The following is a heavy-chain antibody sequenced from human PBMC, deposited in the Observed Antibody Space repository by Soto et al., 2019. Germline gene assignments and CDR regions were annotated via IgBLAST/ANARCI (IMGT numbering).Heavy chain of an antibody. V-gene: IGHV4-59*01. CDR2: IYYSGST. J-gene: IGHJ5*02. Sequence: SETLSLTCTVSGGSISSYYWSWIRQPPGKGLEWIGYIYYSGSTNYNPSLKSRVTISVDTSKNQFSLKLSSVTAADTAVYYGARDSNSQNWFDPWGQGTLVTVSS. CDR1: GGSISSYY. D-gene: IGHD6-13*01. CDR3: ARDSNSQNWFDP.